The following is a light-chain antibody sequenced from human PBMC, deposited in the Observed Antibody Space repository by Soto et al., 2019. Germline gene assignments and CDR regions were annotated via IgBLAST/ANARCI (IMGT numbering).Light chain of an antibody. CDR2: DNN. V-gene: IGLV1-51*01. CDR1: SSNIGNNY. Sequence: QSVLTQPPSVSATPGQKVTISCSGSSSNIGNNYVSWYQQPPGTPPTLLIYDNNKRPSGIPDRFSGSKSGTSATLGITGLQTGDEAEYYCGTWDRSLDSHYVFGTGTKVTVL. J-gene: IGLJ1*01. CDR3: GTWDRSLDSHYV.